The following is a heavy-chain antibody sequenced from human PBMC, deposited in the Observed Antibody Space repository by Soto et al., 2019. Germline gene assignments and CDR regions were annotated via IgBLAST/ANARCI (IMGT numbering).Heavy chain of an antibody. V-gene: IGHV5-51*01. CDR3: ARLYSGYDP. D-gene: IGHD5-12*01. CDR1: TRLW. CDR2: IYPGDSDT. Sequence: TRLWAGSERQMPGKGLEWMGIIYPGDSDTRYSPSFQGQVTISADKSISTAYLQWSSLKASDTAMYYCARLYSGYDPWGQGTLVTVSS. J-gene: IGHJ5*02.